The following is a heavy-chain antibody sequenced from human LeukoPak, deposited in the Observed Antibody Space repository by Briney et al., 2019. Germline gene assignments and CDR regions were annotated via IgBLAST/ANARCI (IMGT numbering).Heavy chain of an antibody. J-gene: IGHJ6*02. CDR1: GFTFSDYA. D-gene: IGHD2-15*01. CDR2: ISFDGNNK. V-gene: IGHV3-30*04. CDR3: TRGPRPLRYCSGGSCPSYYSGMDV. Sequence: GRSLRLSCAAPGFTFSDYAMHWVRLAPGKGLEWVAVISFDGNNKYYADSVKGRFTISRDNSKNTLFLQMNSLRVEDTAVYSCTRGPRPLRYCSGGSCPSYYSGMDVWGLGTTVTVSS.